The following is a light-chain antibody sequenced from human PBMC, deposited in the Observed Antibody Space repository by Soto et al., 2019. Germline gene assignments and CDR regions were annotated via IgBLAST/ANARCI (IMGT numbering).Light chain of an antibody. CDR2: EVT. CDR1: SSDIGGYNF. Sequence: QSALTQPASVSGSPGQSITISCSGTSSDIGGYNFVSWYQQYPGKAPKLMIYEVTDRPSGVSDRFSGSKSDNTASLTISGLQAEDEADYYCSSYTANNTWVFGGGTKVTVL. V-gene: IGLV2-14*01. CDR3: SSYTANNTWV. J-gene: IGLJ3*02.